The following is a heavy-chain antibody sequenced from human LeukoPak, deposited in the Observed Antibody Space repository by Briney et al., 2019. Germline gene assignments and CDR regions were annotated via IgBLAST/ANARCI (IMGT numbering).Heavy chain of an antibody. D-gene: IGHD6-13*01. V-gene: IGHV3-7*01. J-gene: IGHJ4*02. CDR3: AREGDTTGASGTEFDY. Sequence: PGGSLRLSCAASGFTFSSYWMSWVRQAPGKGLEWVANIKQDGSEKYYVDSVKGRFTISRDNAKNSLYLQMNSLRAEDTAVYYCAREGDTTGASGTEFDYWGRGALVTVSS. CDR2: IKQDGSEK. CDR1: GFTFSSYW.